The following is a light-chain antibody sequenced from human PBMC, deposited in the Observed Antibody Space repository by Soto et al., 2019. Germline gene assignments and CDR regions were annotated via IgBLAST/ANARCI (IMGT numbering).Light chain of an antibody. V-gene: IGKV3-20*01. CDR1: HSVSSS. CDR2: GAS. CDR3: QQYSTSPRT. J-gene: IGKJ4*01. Sequence: EIVLTQSPGTLSLSPGERATLSCRASHSVSSSLAWYQQKPGQAPRLLIYGASSRATGIPERFSGSGSGTDFTLTISRLEPEDFAVYYCQQYSTSPRTFGGGTKVEIK.